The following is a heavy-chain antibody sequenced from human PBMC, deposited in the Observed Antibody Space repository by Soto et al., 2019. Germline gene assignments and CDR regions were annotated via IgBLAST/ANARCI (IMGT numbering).Heavy chain of an antibody. Sequence: QVQLQESGPGLVKPSQTLSLTCTVSGGSISSGGYYWSWIRQHPGKGLEWIGYIYYSGSTYYNPSLKRRVTISVDTSKNQFSRKLSSVTAADTAVYYCARSPEATVTAFDYWGQGTLVTVSS. CDR3: ARSPEATVTAFDY. CDR1: GGSISSGGYY. V-gene: IGHV4-31*03. CDR2: IYYSGST. J-gene: IGHJ4*02. D-gene: IGHD4-17*01.